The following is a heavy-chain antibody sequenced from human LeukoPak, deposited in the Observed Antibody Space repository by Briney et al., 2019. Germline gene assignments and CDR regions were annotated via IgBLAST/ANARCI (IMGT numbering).Heavy chain of an antibody. Sequence: PGGSLRLSYAASGFTVSGNYMSWVRQAPGKGLEWVSGIYSGGTTYYGDSVRGRFTISRDKSKNTLYLEMSSLRAEDTAVYHCARGGSGSPASFDYWGQGTLVTVSS. D-gene: IGHD3-10*01. CDR2: IYSGGTT. J-gene: IGHJ4*02. CDR1: GFTVSGNY. V-gene: IGHV3-53*01. CDR3: ARGGSGSPASFDY.